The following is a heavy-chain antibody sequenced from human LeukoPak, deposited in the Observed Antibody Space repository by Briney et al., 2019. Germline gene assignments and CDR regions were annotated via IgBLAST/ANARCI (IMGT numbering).Heavy chain of an antibody. J-gene: IGHJ4*02. CDR3: ARPYDTRGYFPDY. V-gene: IGHV3-21*01. Sequence: GGSLRLSCAASGFTFSSYAMNWVRQAPGKGLEWVSSISRGSDHIFYADSMKGRFTVSRDNAKNSLYLQMNSLGAENTAVYYCARPYDTRGYFPDYWGQGTLVTVSS. D-gene: IGHD3-22*01. CDR1: GFTFSSYA. CDR2: ISRGSDHI.